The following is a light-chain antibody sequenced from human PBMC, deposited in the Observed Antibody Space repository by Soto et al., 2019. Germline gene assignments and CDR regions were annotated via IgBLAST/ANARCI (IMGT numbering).Light chain of an antibody. CDR2: DVS. J-gene: IGLJ1*01. CDR1: SSDFGAYNF. Sequence: QSALTQPASVSGSPGQSITISCTGTSSDFGAYNFVSWYQQHPGKVPKLMIFDVSSRPSGVSDRFSGSKSGNIASLTISGLQAEDEGDYYCSSYTSSSPHVFGSGTKVTVL. CDR3: SSYTSSSPHV. V-gene: IGLV2-14*03.